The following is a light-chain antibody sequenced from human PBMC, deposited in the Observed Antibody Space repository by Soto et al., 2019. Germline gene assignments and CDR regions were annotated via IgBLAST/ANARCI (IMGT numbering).Light chain of an antibody. J-gene: IGKJ5*01. Sequence: VLTQSPSTLSLSPGERATISCRASQRVSSYLAWYQQKPGQAPRLLIYDASNRATGIPARFSGSGSGTDFTLTISSLEPEDFAVYYCQQRSNWITFGQGTRLEIK. CDR3: QQRSNWIT. CDR1: QRVSSY. CDR2: DAS. V-gene: IGKV3-11*01.